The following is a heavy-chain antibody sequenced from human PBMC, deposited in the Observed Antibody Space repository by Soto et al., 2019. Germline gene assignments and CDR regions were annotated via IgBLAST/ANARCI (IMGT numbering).Heavy chain of an antibody. J-gene: IGHJ6*03. CDR2: ISAYNGTT. D-gene: IGHD2-15*01. V-gene: IGHV1-18*01. Sequence: QVQLVQSGAEVKKPGASVQVSCKASGYTVTSYGISWVRQATGQGLEWMGWISAYNGTTNYAQKLQGRVTMTTDTTTSTADMELRSLRSDDTAVYYCARGASLPHCSGGSGYLRSYYYYYMDGWFKGTTITVSS. CDR3: ARGASLPHCSGGSGYLRSYYYYYMDG. CDR1: GYTVTSYG.